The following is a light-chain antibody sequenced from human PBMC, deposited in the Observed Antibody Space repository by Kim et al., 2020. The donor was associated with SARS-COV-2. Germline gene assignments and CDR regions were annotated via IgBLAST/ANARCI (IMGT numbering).Light chain of an antibody. Sequence: EIVLTQSPGTLSLSPGERATLSCRASQSVSITYLAWYQQKPGQAPRLLIFRASSRATGIPDRFSGSGSGTDFTLTISRLEPEDFAVYYCQQFGGTWTFGQGTKVDIK. CDR2: RAS. CDR3: QQFGGTWT. J-gene: IGKJ1*01. CDR1: QSVSITY. V-gene: IGKV3-20*01.